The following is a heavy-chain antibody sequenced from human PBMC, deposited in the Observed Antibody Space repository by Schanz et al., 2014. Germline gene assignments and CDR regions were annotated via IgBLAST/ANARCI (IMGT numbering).Heavy chain of an antibody. CDR1: GEPFTGHY. D-gene: IGHD2-15*01. V-gene: IGHV4-34*02. J-gene: IGHJ5*01. Sequence: QVQLQQWGAGLLKPLETLSLTCAVYGEPFTGHYWSWIRQPPGKGLEWIGEIDHSGNTDYNPSLKIRVTLSVDTSKGQFSVTLKSVTAADTALYYCVRGRPLACRGGSCNRWDSWAQGTRVVVSS. CDR3: VRGRPLACRGGSCNRWDS. CDR2: IDHSGNT.